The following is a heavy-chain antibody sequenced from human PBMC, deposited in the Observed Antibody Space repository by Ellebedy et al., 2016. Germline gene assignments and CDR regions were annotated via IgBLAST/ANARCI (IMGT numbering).Heavy chain of an antibody. CDR2: IKSKTDGGTT. J-gene: IGHJ4*02. CDR3: TTDGLSYYGGNSHSSPLDY. CDR1: GFTFSNAW. Sequence: GGSLRLXXAASGFTFSNAWMSWVRQAPGKGLEWVGRIKSKTDGGTTDYAAPVKGRFTISRDDSKNTLYLQMNSLKTEDTAVYYCTTDGLSYYGGNSHSSPLDYWGQGTLVTVSS. D-gene: IGHD4-23*01. V-gene: IGHV3-15*01.